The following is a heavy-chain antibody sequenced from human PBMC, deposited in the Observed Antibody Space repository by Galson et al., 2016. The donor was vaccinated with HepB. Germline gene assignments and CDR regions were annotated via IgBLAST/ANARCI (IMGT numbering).Heavy chain of an antibody. CDR1: EFTFSSYV. CDR3: AKEGTIFGAVPYGMDV. D-gene: IGHD3-3*01. V-gene: IGHV3-23*01. J-gene: IGHJ6*02. Sequence: SLRLSCAASEFTFSSYVMSWVRQAPGKGLEWVSTISGNGGSTYYADSVKGRFTISRDTSTNTLYLQINSQRAEDTAVYYCAKEGTIFGAVPYGMDVWGPGTTVTVSS. CDR2: ISGNGGST.